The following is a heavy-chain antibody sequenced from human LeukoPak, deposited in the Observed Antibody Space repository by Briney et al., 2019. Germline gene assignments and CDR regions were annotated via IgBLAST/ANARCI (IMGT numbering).Heavy chain of an antibody. J-gene: IGHJ4*02. Sequence: AGGSLRLSCAASGFTFSSYRMHWVRQAPGKGLEWVAFIRYDGSNKYYADSVKGRFTISRDNSKNTLYLQMNSLSAEDTAVYFFAKDWAGGDYYLYDWSQGTLVTASS. V-gene: IGHV3-30*02. CDR2: IRYDGSNK. CDR1: GFTFSSYR. D-gene: IGHD4-17*01. CDR3: AKDWAGGDYYLYD.